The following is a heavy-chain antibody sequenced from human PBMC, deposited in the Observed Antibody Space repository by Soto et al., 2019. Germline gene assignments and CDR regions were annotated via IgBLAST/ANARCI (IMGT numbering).Heavy chain of an antibody. CDR2: ISHSGGS. CDR1: DYSIRTGYY. V-gene: IGHV4-38-2*02. D-gene: IGHD7-27*01. Sequence: SETLSLTCGVSDYSIRTGYYWAWIRQSPTKGLEWIGSISHSGGSSYNPSLESRATISLDTSKNQFFLTMTSVTAADTAIYYCAREGPPKWGFGFDSWAQGIPVTVYS. J-gene: IGHJ4*02. CDR3: AREGPPKWGFGFDS.